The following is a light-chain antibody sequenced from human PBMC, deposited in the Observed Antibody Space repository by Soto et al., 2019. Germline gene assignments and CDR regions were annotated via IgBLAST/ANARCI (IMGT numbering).Light chain of an antibody. J-gene: IGLJ1*01. CDR3: SSYTSSSTHV. CDR1: SSDVGAYNF. V-gene: IGLV2-14*03. CDR2: DVS. Sequence: QSALTQPASVSGSPGQSITISCTGTSSDVGAYNFVSWYQQHPGKVPKLMIFDVSSRPSGVSDRFSGSKSVNTASLTISGLQAEDEGDYCCSSYTSSSTHVFGSGTKVTVL.